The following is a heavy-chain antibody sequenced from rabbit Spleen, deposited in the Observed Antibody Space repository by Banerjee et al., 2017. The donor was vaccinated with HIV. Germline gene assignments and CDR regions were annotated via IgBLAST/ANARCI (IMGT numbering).Heavy chain of an antibody. CDR2: INAATGKG. Sequence: QEQLVESGGGLVKPEGSLTLTCKASGFSFSDRDVMCWVRQAPGKGLEWIACINAATGKGVYASWAKGRFTISKTSSTTVTLQMTSLTAADTATYFCARDLTCVIGWNFSLWGPGTLVTV. CDR3: ARDLTCVIGWNFSL. CDR1: GFSFSDRDV. J-gene: IGHJ4*01. D-gene: IGHD1-1*01. V-gene: IGHV1S45*01.